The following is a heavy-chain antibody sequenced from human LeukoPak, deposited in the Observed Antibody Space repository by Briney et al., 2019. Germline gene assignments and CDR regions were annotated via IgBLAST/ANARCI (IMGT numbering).Heavy chain of an antibody. CDR2: IYPGDSDT. D-gene: IGHD3-9*01. J-gene: IGHJ4*02. CDR1: GYSFTSYW. Sequence: GESLKISCKGSGYSFTSYWIGWVRQMPGKGLEWMGIIYPGDSDTRYSPSFQGQVTISADKSISTAYLQWSSLKASDTAVYYCARHNYVDYDILTGYYHGEYYFDYWGQGTLVTVSS. V-gene: IGHV5-51*01. CDR3: ARHNYVDYDILTGYYHGEYYFDY.